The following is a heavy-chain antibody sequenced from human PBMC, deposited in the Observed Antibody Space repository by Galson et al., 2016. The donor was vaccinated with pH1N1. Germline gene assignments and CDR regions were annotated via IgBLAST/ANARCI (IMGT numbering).Heavy chain of an antibody. CDR3: ARQDDFGDYRGDALDI. D-gene: IGHD4-17*01. Sequence: SGAEVKKPGESLKISCKASGYSFTRYWIAWVRQVPGKGLEWVGIIYPGGSVTRYSPPFQGQVTISIDKSINTAYLQWSSLKASDTAMYYCARQDDFGDYRGDALDIWGQGTMVIVSS. CDR2: IYPGGSVT. J-gene: IGHJ3*02. CDR1: GYSFTRYW. V-gene: IGHV5-51*01.